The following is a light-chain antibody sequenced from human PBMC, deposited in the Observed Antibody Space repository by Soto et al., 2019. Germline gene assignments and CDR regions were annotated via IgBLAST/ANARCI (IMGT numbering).Light chain of an antibody. CDR1: SSDVGGYNY. CDR2: DVS. J-gene: IGLJ1*01. V-gene: IGLV2-11*01. Sequence: QSALTQPRSVSGSPGQSVTISCTGTSSDVGGYNYVSWYQQHPGKAPKLMIYDVSKRPSGVPDRFSGSKSGNTASLTISGLQAEDEADYYCCSYAGTYTYVFGIGTKLTV. CDR3: CSYAGTYTYV.